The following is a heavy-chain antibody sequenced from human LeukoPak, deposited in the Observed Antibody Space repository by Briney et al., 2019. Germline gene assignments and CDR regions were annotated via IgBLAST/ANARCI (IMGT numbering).Heavy chain of an antibody. CDR2: IIPILGIA. J-gene: IGHJ3*02. D-gene: IGHD3-9*01. Sequence: SVKVSCKASGGTFSSYAISWVRQAPGQGLEGMGGIIPILGIANYAQKFQGRVTITADKSTSTAYMELSSLRSEDTAVYYCARDGDYDILTGFGAFDIWGQGTMVTVSS. CDR3: ARDGDYDILTGFGAFDI. CDR1: GGTFSSYA. V-gene: IGHV1-69*10.